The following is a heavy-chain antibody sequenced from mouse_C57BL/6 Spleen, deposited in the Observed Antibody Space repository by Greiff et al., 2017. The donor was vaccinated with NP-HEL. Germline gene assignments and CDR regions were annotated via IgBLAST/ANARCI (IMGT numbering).Heavy chain of an antibody. J-gene: IGHJ2*01. V-gene: IGHV1-69*01. CDR1: GYTFTSYW. CDR2: IDPSDSYT. CDR3: ARSMDTRDFDY. D-gene: IGHD2-2*01. Sequence: QVQLQQPGAELVMPGASVKLSCKASGYTFTSYWMHWVKQRPGQGLEWIGEIDPSDSYTNYNQKFKGKSTLTVDKSSSTAYMQLSSLTSEDSAVYYCARSMDTRDFDYWDQGTTLTVSS.